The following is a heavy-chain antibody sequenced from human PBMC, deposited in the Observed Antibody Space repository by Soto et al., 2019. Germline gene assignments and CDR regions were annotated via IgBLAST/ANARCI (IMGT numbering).Heavy chain of an antibody. CDR1: GGSISSGGYS. V-gene: IGHV4-30-2*01. CDR3: ASMSPTVCPAFDI. CDR2: IYHSGST. Sequence: QLQLQESGSGLVKPPPTLSLTCAVSGGSISSGGYSWSWIRQPPGKGLAWIGYIYHSGSTYYNPSLKSRVTISVDRSKNQFSLKLSSVTASYTSVYYCASMSPTVCPAFDIWGQGTMVTVSS. J-gene: IGHJ3*02. D-gene: IGHD4-17*01.